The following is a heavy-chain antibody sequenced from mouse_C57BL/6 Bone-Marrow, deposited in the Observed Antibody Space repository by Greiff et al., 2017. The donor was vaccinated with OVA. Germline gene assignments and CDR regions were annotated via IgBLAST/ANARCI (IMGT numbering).Heavy chain of an antibody. CDR3: ARADAWFAY. J-gene: IGHJ3*01. V-gene: IGHV5-12*01. CDR2: ISNGGGST. CDR1: GFTFSDYY. D-gene: IGHD2-3*01. Sequence: EVKLVESGGGLVQPGGSLKLSCAASGFTFSDYYMYWVRQTPEKRLEWVAYISNGGGSTYYPDTVKGRFTISRDNAKNTLYLQMRRLKSEDTAMYYCARADAWFAYWGQGTLVTVSA.